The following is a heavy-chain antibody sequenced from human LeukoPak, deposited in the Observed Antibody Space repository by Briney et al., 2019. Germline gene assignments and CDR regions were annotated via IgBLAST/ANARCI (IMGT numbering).Heavy chain of an antibody. J-gene: IGHJ3*02. CDR2: INHSGST. D-gene: IGHD3-22*01. Sequence: SETLSLTCTVSGGSISSSSYYWGWIRQPPGKGLEWIGEINHSGSTNYNPSLKSRVTISVDTSKNQFSLKLSSVTAADTAVYYCARMTYYYDSSGYPGAFDIWGQGTMVTVSS. CDR1: GGSISSSSYY. CDR3: ARMTYYYDSSGYPGAFDI. V-gene: IGHV4-39*01.